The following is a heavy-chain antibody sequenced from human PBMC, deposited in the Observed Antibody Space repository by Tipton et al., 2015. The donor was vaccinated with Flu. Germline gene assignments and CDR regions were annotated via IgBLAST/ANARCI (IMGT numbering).Heavy chain of an antibody. CDR3: ARGHGSGVRGVLWFDP. D-gene: IGHD3-10*01. CDR2: ITPMFGAP. J-gene: IGHJ5*01. V-gene: IGHV1-69*18. CDR1: GGSFRNYA. Sequence: QVQLVQSGAEVKKPGSSVKVSCKAFGGSFRNYAITWVRQAPGQGLEWMGRITPMFGAPDPAQKFQDRITITADESTATVYMELRSLRSEDTGMYYCARGHGSGVRGVLWFDPWGQGTQVTVSS.